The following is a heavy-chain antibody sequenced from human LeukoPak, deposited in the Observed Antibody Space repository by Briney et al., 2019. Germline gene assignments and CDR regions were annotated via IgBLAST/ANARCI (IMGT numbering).Heavy chain of an antibody. CDR1: GGSISSNSFY. CDR3: ARYYYGSGSYIWFDP. Sequence: SETLSLTCTVSGGSISSNSFYWGWIRQPPGKGLEWIGSLYYSGNTYYNPSLKSRVTISVDTSKSQFSLKLSSVTATDTAVYYCARYYYGSGSYIWFDPWGQGTLVTVSS. V-gene: IGHV4-39*01. J-gene: IGHJ5*02. D-gene: IGHD3-10*01. CDR2: LYYSGNT.